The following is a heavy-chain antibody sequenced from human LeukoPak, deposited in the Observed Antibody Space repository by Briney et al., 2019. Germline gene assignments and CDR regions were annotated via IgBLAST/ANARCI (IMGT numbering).Heavy chain of an antibody. CDR3: ARERYSYYSY. V-gene: IGHV3-48*03. CDR2: ISSSGSTI. CDR1: GFTFSSYE. D-gene: IGHD5-18*01. J-gene: IGHJ4*02. Sequence: QPGGSLRLSCAAYGFTFSSYEMNWVRQAPGKGLEWVSYISSSGSTIYYADSVKGRFTISRDNAKNSLYLQMNSLRAEDTAVYYCARERYSYYSYWGQGTLVTVSS.